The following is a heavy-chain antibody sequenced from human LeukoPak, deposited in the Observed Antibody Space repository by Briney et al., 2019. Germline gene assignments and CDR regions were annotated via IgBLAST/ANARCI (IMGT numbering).Heavy chain of an antibody. CDR1: GFTFSSYG. J-gene: IGHJ4*02. D-gene: IGHD3-10*01. CDR2: IRYDGSNK. CDR3: AKDYYGSGSYYSYFDY. Sequence: PGGSLRLSCAASGFTFSSYGMHWVRQAPGKGLEWVAFIRYDGSNKYYADSVKGRFTISRDNSKNTLYLQMNSLRAEDTAVYYCAKDYYGSGSYYSYFDYWGQGTLVTVSS. V-gene: IGHV3-30*02.